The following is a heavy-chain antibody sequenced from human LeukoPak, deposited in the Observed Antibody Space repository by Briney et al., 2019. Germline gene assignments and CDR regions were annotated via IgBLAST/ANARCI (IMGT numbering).Heavy chain of an antibody. CDR1: GFTFDDYA. D-gene: IGHD5-18*01. J-gene: IGHJ4*02. CDR3: AKASGHSYGTAETDY. CDR2: ISWNSGRI. V-gene: IGHV3-9*01. Sequence: GGSLRLSCAASGFTFDDYAMHWVRQAPGKGLEWVSGISWNSGRIGYADSVKGRFTVSRDNAKNSLYLQMDSLRAEDTALYYCAKASGHSYGTAETDYWGQGTLVTVSS.